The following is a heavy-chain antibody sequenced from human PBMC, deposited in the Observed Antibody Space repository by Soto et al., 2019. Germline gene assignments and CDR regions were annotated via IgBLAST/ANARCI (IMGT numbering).Heavy chain of an antibody. D-gene: IGHD3-10*01. V-gene: IGHV4-61*01. J-gene: IGHJ6*02. Sequence: SETLSLTRTVSGGSVSSGSYYWSWIRQPPGKGLEWIGYIYYSGSTNYNPSLKSRVTISVDTSKNQFSLKLSSVTAADTAVYYCARDRYYYGSGSYYYYYYGMDVWGQGTTVTVSS. CDR1: GGSVSSGSYY. CDR3: ARDRYYYGSGSYYYYYYGMDV. CDR2: IYYSGST.